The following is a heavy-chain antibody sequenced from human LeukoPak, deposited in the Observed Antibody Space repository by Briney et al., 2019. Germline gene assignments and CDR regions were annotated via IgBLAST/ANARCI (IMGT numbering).Heavy chain of an antibody. V-gene: IGHV3-23*01. CDR3: AKAQGIAAAHFDY. D-gene: IGHD6-13*01. CDR1: GFIVNSNF. Sequence: GGSLRLSCAASGFIVNSNFMSWVRQAPGKGLEWVSAISGSGGSTYYADSVKGRFTISRDNSKTTLYLQMNSLRAEDTAVYHCAKAQGIAAAHFDYWGQGTLVTVSS. CDR2: ISGSGGST. J-gene: IGHJ4*02.